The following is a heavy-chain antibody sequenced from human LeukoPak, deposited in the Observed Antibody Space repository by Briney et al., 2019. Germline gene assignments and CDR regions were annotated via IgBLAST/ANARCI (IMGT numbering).Heavy chain of an antibody. CDR2: ISAYNGNT. Sequence: GASVKVSCKASGYTFTSYGISWVRQAPGQGLEWMGWISAYNGNTNYAQKLQGRVTMTTDTSTSTAYMELRSLRSDDTAVYYCARGLGYCSGGSCYEVAHFDYWGQGTLVTVSS. J-gene: IGHJ4*02. CDR3: ARGLGYCSGGSCYEVAHFDY. V-gene: IGHV1-18*01. CDR1: GYTFTSYG. D-gene: IGHD2-15*01.